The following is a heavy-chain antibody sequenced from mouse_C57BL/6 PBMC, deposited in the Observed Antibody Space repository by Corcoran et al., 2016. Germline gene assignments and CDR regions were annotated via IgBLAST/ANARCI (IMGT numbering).Heavy chain of an antibody. CDR1: GYTFTDYY. CDR2: INPNNGGT. D-gene: IGHD1-1*01. CDR3: ASGTVVATRAMDY. V-gene: IGHV1-26*01. Sequence: EVQLQQSGPELVKPGASVKISCKASGYTFTDYYMNWVKQSHGKSLEWIGDINPNNGGTSYNQKFKGKATLTVDKSSSTAYMELRSLTSEDSAVYYCASGTVVATRAMDYWGQGTSVTVSS. J-gene: IGHJ4*01.